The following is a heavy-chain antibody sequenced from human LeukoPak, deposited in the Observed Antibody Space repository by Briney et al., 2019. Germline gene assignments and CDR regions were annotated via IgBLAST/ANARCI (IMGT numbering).Heavy chain of an antibody. D-gene: IGHD3-10*01. J-gene: IGHJ4*02. CDR3: ARVGEGYFDY. V-gene: IGHV5-51*01. CDR1: GYSFTGYW. Sequence: GESLKISCKSDGYSFTGYWIGWLRQMPGKGLEWMGIIYPGDSDTRYSPSFQGQVTISADKSIRTAYLQWSSLTASDNAMYYCARVGEGYFDYWGQGTLVIVSS. CDR2: IYPGDSDT.